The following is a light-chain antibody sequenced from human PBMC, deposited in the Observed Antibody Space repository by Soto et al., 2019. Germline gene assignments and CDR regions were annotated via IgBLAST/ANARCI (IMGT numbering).Light chain of an antibody. CDR1: QSVSTN. Sequence: RVMTQSPATLSVSAWERSTLSCGSSQSVSTNLAWYQQKPGQAPRLLIYDASNRATGIPDRFSGSGSGTDFTLIINRLEPEDVAIYYCQQYGGSPRITFGQGTRLEIK. CDR3: QQYGGSPRIT. CDR2: DAS. V-gene: IGKV3D-20*01. J-gene: IGKJ5*01.